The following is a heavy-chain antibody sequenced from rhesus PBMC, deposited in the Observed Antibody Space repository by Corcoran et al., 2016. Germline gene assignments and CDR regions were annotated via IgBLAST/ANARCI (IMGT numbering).Heavy chain of an antibody. V-gene: IGHV4-173*01. CDR2: ISGSGWST. CDR1: GGSISSNY. CDR3: AREGLLRNTPSTFDY. Sequence: QLQLQESGPGLVKTSETLSLTCAVSGGSISSNYWSWIRQPPGKGLEWIGRISGSGWSTDYNPSLKSRVTISTDTSKNQFSLKLSSVTAADTAVYYCAREGLLRNTPSTFDYWGQGVLVTVSS. J-gene: IGHJ4*01. D-gene: IGHD4-23*01.